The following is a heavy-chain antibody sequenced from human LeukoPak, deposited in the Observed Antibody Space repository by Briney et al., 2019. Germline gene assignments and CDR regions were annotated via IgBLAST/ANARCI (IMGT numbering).Heavy chain of an antibody. D-gene: IGHD5-12*01. J-gene: IGHJ6*03. CDR3: ARVRSGYHSGYSYYYMDV. V-gene: IGHV3-74*01. CDR1: GFTFSSYW. CDR2: INSDGSST. Sequence: NPGGSLRLSCAASGFTFSSYWMHWVRQAPGKGLVWVSRINSDGSSTSYADSVKGRFTISRDNAKNTLYLQMNSLRDEDTAVYYCARVRSGYHSGYSYYYMDVWGKGTAVTVSS.